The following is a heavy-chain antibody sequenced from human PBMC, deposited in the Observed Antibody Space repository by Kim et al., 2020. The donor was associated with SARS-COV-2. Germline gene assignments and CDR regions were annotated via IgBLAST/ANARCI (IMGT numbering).Heavy chain of an antibody. J-gene: IGHJ4*02. Sequence: SETLSLTCAVYGGSFSGYYWSWIRQPPGKGLEWIGEINHSGSTNYNPSLKSRVTISVDTSKNQFSLKLSSVTAADTAVYYCAIVSSLGYCSSTSCYRFDYWGQGTLVTVSS. CDR1: GGSFSGYY. CDR3: AIVSSLGYCSSTSCYRFDY. CDR2: INHSGST. D-gene: IGHD2-2*02. V-gene: IGHV4-34*01.